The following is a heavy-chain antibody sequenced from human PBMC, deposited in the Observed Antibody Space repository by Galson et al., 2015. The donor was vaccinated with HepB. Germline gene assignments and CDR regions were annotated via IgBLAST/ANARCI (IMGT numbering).Heavy chain of an antibody. V-gene: IGHV1-69*04. CDR1: GGTFSSYA. J-gene: IGHJ3*02. CDR2: IIPILGIA. CDR3: ARALGSGSYYVGAFDI. Sequence: SVKVSCKASGGTFSSYAISWVRQAPGQGLEWMGRIIPILGIANYAQKFQGRVTITADKSTRTAYMEHSSLSSEDTAVYYCARALGSGSYYVGAFDIWGHGTMVTVSS. D-gene: IGHD1-26*01.